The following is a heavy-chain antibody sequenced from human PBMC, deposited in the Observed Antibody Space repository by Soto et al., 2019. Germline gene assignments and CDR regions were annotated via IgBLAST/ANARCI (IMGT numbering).Heavy chain of an antibody. J-gene: IGHJ6*03. V-gene: IGHV1-69*02. CDR1: GGTFSNYT. CDR3: ARVAEMGTVTKGYYYYMDV. D-gene: IGHD4-17*01. CDR2: IIPILGIA. Sequence: QVQLVQSGAEVKKPGSSVKVSCKASGGTFSNYTISWVRQAPGQGLEWMGRIIPILGIANYAQKFQGRVTITXXXXXXXXXXXXXXXXXXXXXXXXCARVAEMGTVTKGYYYYMDVWGKGTTVTVSS.